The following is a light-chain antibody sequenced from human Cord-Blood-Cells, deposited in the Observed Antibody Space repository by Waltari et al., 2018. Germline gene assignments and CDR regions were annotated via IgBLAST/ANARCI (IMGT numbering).Light chain of an antibody. CDR1: SSDVGGYNY. CDR2: DVS. CDR3: SSYTSSSTFV. J-gene: IGLJ1*01. V-gene: IGLV2-14*01. Sequence: QSALTQPASVSGSPGQSLTISCTGTSSDVGGYNYVSWYQQHPGKAPKLMFYDVSKRPSGVSNRFSGSKSGNTASLTISGLQAEDEADYYCSSYTSSSTFVFGTGTKVTVL.